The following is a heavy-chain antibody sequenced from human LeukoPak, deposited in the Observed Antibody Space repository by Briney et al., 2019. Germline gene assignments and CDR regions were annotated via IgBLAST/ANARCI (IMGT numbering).Heavy chain of an antibody. CDR3: ARDKFGQLIT. D-gene: IGHD6-6*01. Sequence: GRSLRLSCAASGFTFSSYGMHRVRQAPGKGLEWVAVIWYDGSNKYYADSVKGRFTISRDNSKNTLYLQMNSLRAEDTAVYYCARDKFGQLITWGQGTLVTVSS. CDR2: IWYDGSNK. J-gene: IGHJ5*02. V-gene: IGHV3-33*01. CDR1: GFTFSSYG.